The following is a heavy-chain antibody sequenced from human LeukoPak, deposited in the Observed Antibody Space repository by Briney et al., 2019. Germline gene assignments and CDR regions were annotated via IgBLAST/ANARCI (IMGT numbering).Heavy chain of an antibody. V-gene: IGHV4-28*01. CDR1: GYSISSSNW. J-gene: IGHJ3*02. CDR3: ARKSRTTFDAFDI. Sequence: PSETLSLTCAVSGYSISSSNWWGWIRQPPGEGLEWIGYIYYSGSTYYNPSLKSRVTMSVDTSKNQFSLKLSSVTAVDTAVYYCARKSRTTFDAFDIWGQGTMVTVSS. D-gene: IGHD1-1*01. CDR2: IYYSGST.